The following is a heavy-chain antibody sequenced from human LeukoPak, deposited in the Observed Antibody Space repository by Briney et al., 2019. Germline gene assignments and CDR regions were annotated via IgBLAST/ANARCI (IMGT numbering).Heavy chain of an antibody. D-gene: IGHD5-18*01. Sequence: SETLSLTCDVSGVSINTCCYYWTWIRQPPGRGLEWIGYKYYSGSTRYNSSLRSRLTISLDSSKNQFSLRLTSVTAPDTAVYYCARGRSYGFDFDSWGPGTLVIVSS. CDR1: GVSINTCCYY. CDR2: KYYSGST. J-gene: IGHJ4*02. CDR3: ARGRSYGFDFDS. V-gene: IGHV4-61*01.